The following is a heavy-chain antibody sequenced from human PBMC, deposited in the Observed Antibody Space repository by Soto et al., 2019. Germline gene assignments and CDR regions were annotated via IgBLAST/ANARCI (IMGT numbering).Heavy chain of an antibody. CDR2: IWSDGSNK. J-gene: IGHJ4*02. D-gene: IGHD3-3*01. V-gene: IGHV3-33*01. CDR3: AREFWSGPFDY. Sequence: QVHLVESGGGVVQPGRSLRLSCAASGFTFSSYGMHWVRQAPGKGLEWVAVIWSDGSNKYYGDSVKGRFTISRDNSKNTLYLQMNSLRAEDTAVDYCAREFWSGPFDYWGQGTLVTVSS. CDR1: GFTFSSYG.